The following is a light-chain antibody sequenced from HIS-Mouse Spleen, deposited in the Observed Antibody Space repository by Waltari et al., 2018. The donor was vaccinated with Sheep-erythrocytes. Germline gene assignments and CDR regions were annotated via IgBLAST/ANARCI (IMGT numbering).Light chain of an antibody. CDR3: CSYAGSYNHV. CDR1: SSDVGGYNH. V-gene: IGLV2-11*01. Sequence: QSALTQPRSVSGSPGQSVTISCTGTSSDVGGYNHVSWYQQHPGKAPKPMIYDVRKRPSGVPGRFSGSKSGNTASLTISGLQAEDEADYYCCSYAGSYNHVFATGTKVTVL. CDR2: DVR. J-gene: IGLJ1*01.